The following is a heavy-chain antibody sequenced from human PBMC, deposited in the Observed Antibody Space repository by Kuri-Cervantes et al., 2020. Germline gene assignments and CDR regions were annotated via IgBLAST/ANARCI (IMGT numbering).Heavy chain of an antibody. CDR3: ARHRYCSSTSCLREYNWFDP. V-gene: IGHV1-69*06. D-gene: IGHD2-2*01. Sequence: SVKVSCKASGGTFKDYAINWVRQTPGQGLEWMGGIIPIFGTANYAQKFQGRVTITADKSTSTAYMELSSLRSEDTAVYYCARHRYCSSTSCLREYNWFDPWGQGTLVTVSS. J-gene: IGHJ5*02. CDR1: GGTFKDYA. CDR2: IIPIFGTA.